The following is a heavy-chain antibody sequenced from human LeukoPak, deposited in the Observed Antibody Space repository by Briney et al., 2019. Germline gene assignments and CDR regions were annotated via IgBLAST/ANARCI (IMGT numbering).Heavy chain of an antibody. CDR1: GFTFSSYG. CDR3: ARDDDAYYDSSGYYPS. D-gene: IGHD3-22*01. CDR2: IWYDGSNK. Sequence: GGSLRHSCAASGFTFSSYGMHWVRQAPGKGLEWVAVIWYDGSNKYYADSVKGRFTISRDNSKNTLYLQMNSLRAEDTAVYYCARDDDAYYDSSGYYPSWGQGTLVTVSS. J-gene: IGHJ5*02. V-gene: IGHV3-33*01.